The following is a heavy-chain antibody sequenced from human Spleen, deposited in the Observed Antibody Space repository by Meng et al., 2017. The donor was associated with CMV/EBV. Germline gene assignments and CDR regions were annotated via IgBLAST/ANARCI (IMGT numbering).Heavy chain of an antibody. J-gene: IGHJ4*02. Sequence: GESLKISCKGSGYSFTSFWIGWVRQMPGKGLERMGIMYPGDSDARYSPSLQGQVTMSADKSISTAYLQWSSLKASDTAMYYCGRISGQAGGYFDHWGQGTLVTVSS. CDR2: MYPGDSDA. CDR1: GYSFTSFW. CDR3: GRISGQAGGYFDH. D-gene: IGHD6-19*01. V-gene: IGHV5-51*01.